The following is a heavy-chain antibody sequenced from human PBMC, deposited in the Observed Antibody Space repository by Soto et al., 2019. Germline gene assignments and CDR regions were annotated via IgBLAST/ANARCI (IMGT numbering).Heavy chain of an antibody. CDR2: IYYSGST. J-gene: IGHJ6*03. Sequence: SETLSLTCTVSGGSISSYYWSWIRQPPGKGLEWIGYIYYSGSTNYNPSLKSRVTISVDTSKNQFSLKLSSVTAADTAVYYCARFGDGSGSYYNFYYYYYMDVWGKGTTVTVSS. D-gene: IGHD3-10*01. V-gene: IGHV4-59*01. CDR3: ARFGDGSGSYYNFYYYYYMDV. CDR1: GGSISSYY.